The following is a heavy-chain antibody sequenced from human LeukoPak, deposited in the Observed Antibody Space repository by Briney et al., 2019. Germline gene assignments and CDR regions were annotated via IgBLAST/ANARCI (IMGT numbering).Heavy chain of an antibody. CDR3: ARDAQRGFDYSNSLKY. V-gene: IGHV3-33*01. D-gene: IGHD4-11*01. Sequence: VGSLTLSCAASGFIFSHHGMHWVRQAPGKGLEWVAVIWSDGTNRFYADSVKGRFTISRDNSQNTVFLQMDSLRVKDTAIYYCARDAQRGFDYSNSLKYWGHGTLVTVSS. CDR2: IWSDGTNR. J-gene: IGHJ4*01. CDR1: GFIFSHHG.